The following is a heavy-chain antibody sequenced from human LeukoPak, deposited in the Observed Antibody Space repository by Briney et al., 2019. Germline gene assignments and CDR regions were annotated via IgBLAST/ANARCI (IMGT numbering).Heavy chain of an antibody. CDR3: ASVGDYDILTGYPIDC. J-gene: IGHJ4*02. Sequence: PGGSLRLSCAASGFTFSSYAMHWVRQAPGKGLEWVAVISYDGSNKYYADSVKGRFTISRDNSKNTLYLQMNSLRAEDTAVYYCASVGDYDILTGYPIDCWGQGTLVTVSS. D-gene: IGHD3-9*01. CDR2: ISYDGSNK. V-gene: IGHV3-30*04. CDR1: GFTFSSYA.